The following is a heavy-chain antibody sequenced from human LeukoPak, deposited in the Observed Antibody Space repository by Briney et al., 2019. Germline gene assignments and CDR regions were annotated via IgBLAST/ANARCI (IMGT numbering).Heavy chain of an antibody. CDR2: ISGSGGST. V-gene: IGHV3-23*01. CDR1: GFTFSSYA. D-gene: IGHD6-19*01. CDR3: AKARGYSSGWYWDYFDY. J-gene: IGHJ4*02. Sequence: GGSLRLSCAASGFTFSSYAMSWVRQAPGTGLEWVSAISGSGGSTYYADSVKGRFTISRDNSKNTLYLQMNSLRAEDTAVYYCAKARGYSSGWYWDYFDYWGQGTLVTVSS.